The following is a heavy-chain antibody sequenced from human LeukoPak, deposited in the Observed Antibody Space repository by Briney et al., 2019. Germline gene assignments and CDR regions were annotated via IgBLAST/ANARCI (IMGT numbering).Heavy chain of an antibody. D-gene: IGHD1-7*01. Sequence: GGSLRLSCAASGFTLSSHWMTWVRQAPGKGLEWVANINQDGSAKYYVDSVRGRFTISRDNAKNSMHLQMNSLKAEDTAVYYCARWEIGGTAHQLDYWGQGTLVTVSS. V-gene: IGHV3-7*01. CDR1: GFTLSSHW. J-gene: IGHJ4*02. CDR2: INQDGSAK. CDR3: ARWEIGGTAHQLDY.